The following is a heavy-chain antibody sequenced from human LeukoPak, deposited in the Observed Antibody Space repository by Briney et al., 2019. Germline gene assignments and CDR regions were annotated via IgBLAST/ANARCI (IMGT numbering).Heavy chain of an antibody. Sequence: GGSLRLSCAASGFTFSSYWMSWVRQAPGKGLEWVANIKQDGSEEFYVDSVEGRFTISRDNAKNSLYLQMNSLRAEDTAVYYCARDGGSGYNFEYWGQGTLVTVSS. CDR3: ARDGGSGYNFEY. CDR1: GFTFSSYW. CDR2: IKQDGSEE. J-gene: IGHJ4*02. V-gene: IGHV3-7*01. D-gene: IGHD3-22*01.